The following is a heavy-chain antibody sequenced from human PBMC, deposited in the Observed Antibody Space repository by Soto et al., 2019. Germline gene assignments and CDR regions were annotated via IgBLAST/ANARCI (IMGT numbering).Heavy chain of an antibody. CDR3: ARTTASRSLDV. CDR2: IYSSGST. D-gene: IGHD2-21*02. Sequence: QVQLQESGPGLVKPSETLSLTATVSGASISNTGFYWSWIRQPPGKGLEWIGYIYSSGSTTYNSSLTSRVTISLDTSKNQVSLNLTSVTAADTAMYYCARTTASRSLDVWGHGTMVSVSS. CDR1: GASISNTGFY. V-gene: IGHV4-61*08. J-gene: IGHJ3*01.